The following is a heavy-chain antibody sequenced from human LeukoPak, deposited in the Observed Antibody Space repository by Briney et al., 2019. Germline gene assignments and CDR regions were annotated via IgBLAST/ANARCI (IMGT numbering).Heavy chain of an antibody. V-gene: IGHV1-69*13. CDR2: IIPIFGTA. CDR1: GGTFSSYA. Sequence: SVKVSCKASGGTFSSYAISWVRQAPGQGLEWMGGIIPIFGTANYAQRFQGRVTITADESTSTAYMELSSLRSEDTAVYYCARDQGDYGYFDLWGRGTLVTVSS. CDR3: ARDQGDYGYFDL. J-gene: IGHJ2*01. D-gene: IGHD2-21*01.